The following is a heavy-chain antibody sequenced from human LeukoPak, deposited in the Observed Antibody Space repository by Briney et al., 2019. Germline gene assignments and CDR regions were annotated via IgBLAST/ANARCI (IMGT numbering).Heavy chain of an antibody. J-gene: IGHJ5*02. V-gene: IGHV4-39*01. Sequence: SETLSLTCTVSGDSISTSNNYWGWVRQPPGERLEWLGSIYYSGGTYYNPSLKSRVTISVDTSKNQFSLRLSSVTAADTAVYYCARQADYSNYVGWFDPWGQGTLVTVSS. CDR1: GDSISTSNNY. D-gene: IGHD4-11*01. CDR2: IYYSGGT. CDR3: ARQADYSNYVGWFDP.